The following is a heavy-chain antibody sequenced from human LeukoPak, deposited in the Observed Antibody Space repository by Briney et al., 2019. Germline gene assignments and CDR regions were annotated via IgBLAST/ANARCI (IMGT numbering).Heavy chain of an antibody. D-gene: IGHD1-26*01. CDR2: LYDTGIT. Sequence: SETLSLTCTVSGGSISVYHWSWIRQPPGKGLEWIGYLYDTGITNYSPSLKSRVTISVDTSNNQISLKLTSVTAADTAIYFCAKEGMGSEATTADGAFDIWGQGTTVTVSS. CDR3: AKEGMGSEATTADGAFDI. CDR1: GGSISVYH. V-gene: IGHV4-4*08. J-gene: IGHJ3*02.